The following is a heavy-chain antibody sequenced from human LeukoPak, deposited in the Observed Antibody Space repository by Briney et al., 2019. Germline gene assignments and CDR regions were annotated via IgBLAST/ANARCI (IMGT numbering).Heavy chain of an antibody. CDR3: TRDQTPYY. Sequence: GGSLRLSCTGSGFTFGDYAMTWVRQAPGKGLEWVGFIRSQIYGGTPEYAASVKGRFTISRDDSEGVAYLQMNSLKTEDTAVYYCTRDQTPYYWGQGTLVTVSS. J-gene: IGHJ4*02. CDR2: IRSQIYGGTP. CDR1: GFTFGDYA. V-gene: IGHV3-49*04.